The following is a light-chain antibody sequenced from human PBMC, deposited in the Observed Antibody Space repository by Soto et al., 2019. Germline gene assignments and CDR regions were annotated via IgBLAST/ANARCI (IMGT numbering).Light chain of an antibody. V-gene: IGLV2-23*01. CDR3: CLYIGATTYV. CDR1: TRDIAGYNY. Sequence: QSVLTQPASVSGSLGQSITISCTGTTRDIAGYNYISWYQQHPGKAPKVMISEGHRRPSGVPDRFSGSTSVNSASLTISGLQADDEADYYCCLYIGATTYVFGTGTKVTVL. CDR2: EGH. J-gene: IGLJ1*01.